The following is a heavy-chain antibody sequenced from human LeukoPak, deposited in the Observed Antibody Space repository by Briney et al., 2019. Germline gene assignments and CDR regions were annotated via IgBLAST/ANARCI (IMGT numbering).Heavy chain of an antibody. V-gene: IGHV1-69*05. CDR1: GGTFGSYA. J-gene: IGHJ5*02. Sequence: SVKVSCKASGGTFGSYAISWVRQAPGQGLEWMGRIIPIFGTANYAQKFQGRVTITTDESTSTAYMELSSLRSEDTAVYYCAYDFWSGYYTGYNWFDPWGQGTLVTVSS. CDR2: IIPIFGTA. CDR3: AYDFWSGYYTGYNWFDP. D-gene: IGHD3-3*01.